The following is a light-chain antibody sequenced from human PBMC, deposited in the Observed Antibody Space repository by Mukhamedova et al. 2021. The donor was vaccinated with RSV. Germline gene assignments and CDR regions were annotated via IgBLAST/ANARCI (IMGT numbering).Light chain of an antibody. J-gene: IGKJ4*01. CDR2: GAS. V-gene: IGKV3-20*01. CDR3: QQYGSSPLT. CDR1: QSVSSSY. Sequence: CRASQSVSSSYLAWYQQKPGQAPRLLIYGASSRATGIPDRFSGSGSGTDFTLTISRLEPEDFAVYYCQQYGSSPLTFGGGTKVEI.